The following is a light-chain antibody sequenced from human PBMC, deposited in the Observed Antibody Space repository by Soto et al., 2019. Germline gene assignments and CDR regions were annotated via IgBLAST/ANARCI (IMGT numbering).Light chain of an antibody. CDR1: SSPFANNY. CDR2: RTD. CDR3: AAYTGNWNGPV. Sequence: QSALTQPPSVSGTPGQRVSISCSGASSPFANNYVHWYQQVPGAAPKLLMYRTDQRPSGVPERFSGSKSGTSASLTISGLRPEDEAQYYCAAYTGNWNGPVFGGGTKVTVL. J-gene: IGLJ2*01. V-gene: IGLV1-47*01.